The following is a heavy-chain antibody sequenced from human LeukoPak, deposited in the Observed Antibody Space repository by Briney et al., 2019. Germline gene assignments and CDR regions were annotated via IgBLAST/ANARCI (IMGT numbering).Heavy chain of an antibody. D-gene: IGHD3-22*01. CDR3: ARDPRGYYDSSGYPTFDY. V-gene: IGHV3-23*01. CDR2: INSNGGST. J-gene: IGHJ4*02. CDR1: GFTFITYA. Sequence: GGSLRLSCAASGFTFITYAMSWVRQAPGKGLEWVSAINSNGGSTYYADSVRGRFTISRDNSKNTLYLQMNSLRAEDTAVYYCARDPRGYYDSSGYPTFDYWGQGTLVTVSS.